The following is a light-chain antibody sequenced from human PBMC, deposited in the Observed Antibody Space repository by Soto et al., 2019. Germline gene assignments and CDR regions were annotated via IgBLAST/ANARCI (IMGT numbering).Light chain of an antibody. V-gene: IGLV1-44*01. CDR3: AAWDDSLNGPV. CDR1: SSNIGRNP. J-gene: IGLJ2*01. CDR2: SNN. Sequence: QSVLTQPPSASGTPGQRVTFYCSGSSSNIGRNPVNWYQQLPGTAPKLLIYSNNQRPSGVPDRFSGSKSGTSASLAISGLQSEDEADYYCAAWDDSLNGPVFGGGTKVTVL.